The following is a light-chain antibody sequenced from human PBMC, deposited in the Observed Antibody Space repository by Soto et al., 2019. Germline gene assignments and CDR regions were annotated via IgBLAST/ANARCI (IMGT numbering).Light chain of an antibody. V-gene: IGKV3-11*01. CDR2: DAS. CDR1: QSVSSY. Sequence: EIVLTQSPATLSLSPGERATLSYRASQSVSSYLAWYQQKPGQAPRLLIYDASNRATGIPARFSGSGSGTDFTLTISSLEPEDFAVYYCQQCGNWVFTFGHGTKVDIK. J-gene: IGKJ3*01. CDR3: QQCGNWVFT.